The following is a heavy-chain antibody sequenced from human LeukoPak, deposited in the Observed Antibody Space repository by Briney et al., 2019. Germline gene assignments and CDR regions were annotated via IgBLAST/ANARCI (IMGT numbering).Heavy chain of an antibody. CDR2: ISYDGSNK. CDR3: ARDQRITIFGVVSYNWFDP. Sequence: PGRSLRLSCAASGFTFSSYAMHWVRQAPGKGLEWVAVISYDGSNKYYADSVKGRFTISRDNSKNTLYLRMNSLRAEDTAVYYCARDQRITIFGVVSYNWFDPWGQGTLVTVSS. J-gene: IGHJ5*02. CDR1: GFTFSSYA. D-gene: IGHD3-3*01. V-gene: IGHV3-30-3*01.